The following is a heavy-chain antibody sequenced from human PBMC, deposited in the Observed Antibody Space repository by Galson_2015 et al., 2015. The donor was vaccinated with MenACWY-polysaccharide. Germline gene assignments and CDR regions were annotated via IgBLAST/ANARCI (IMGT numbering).Heavy chain of an antibody. J-gene: IGHJ3*02. CDR1: GFTFSDYY. V-gene: IGHV3-11*01. D-gene: IGHD3-22*01. Sequence: SLRLSCAASGFTFSDYYMSWIRQAPGKGLEWVSYIGSSGSTIYYADSVKGRFTISRDNAKNSLYLQMNSLRAEDTAVYYCARDFGDYYDSSGYYGVPSAAYDIWGQGTVVTVSS. CDR3: ARDFGDYYDSSGYYGVPSAAYDI. CDR2: IGSSGSTI.